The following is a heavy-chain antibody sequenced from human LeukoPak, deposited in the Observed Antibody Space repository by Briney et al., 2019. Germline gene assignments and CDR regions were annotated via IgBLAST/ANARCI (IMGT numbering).Heavy chain of an antibody. CDR1: GFTFSSYA. CDR3: ARGGMGIQLWPFDY. D-gene: IGHD5-18*01. J-gene: IGHJ4*02. CDR2: ISYDGSNK. V-gene: IGHV3-30-3*01. Sequence: PGRSLRLSCAASGFTFSSYAMHWVRQAPGKGLEWVAVISYDGSNKYYADSVKGRFTISRDNSKNTLYLQMNSLRAGDTAVYYCARGGMGIQLWPFDYWGQGTLVTVSS.